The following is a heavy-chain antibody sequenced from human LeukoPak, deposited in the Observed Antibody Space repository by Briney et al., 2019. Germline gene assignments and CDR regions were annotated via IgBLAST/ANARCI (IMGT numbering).Heavy chain of an antibody. CDR2: MNPNSGNT. CDR3: ARIYSGRWDP. Sequence: ASVKVSCKASGYTFTSYDINWVRQATGQGLEWMGWMNPNSGNTGYAQKLQGRVTITRNTSISTAYMELSSLRSEDTAVYYCARIYSGRWDPWGQGTLVTVSS. J-gene: IGHJ5*02. CDR1: GYTFTSYD. V-gene: IGHV1-8*03. D-gene: IGHD1-26*01.